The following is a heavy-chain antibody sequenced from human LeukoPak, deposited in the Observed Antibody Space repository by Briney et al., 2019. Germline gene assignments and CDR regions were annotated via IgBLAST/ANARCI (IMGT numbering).Heavy chain of an antibody. CDR2: ISPYNGNT. Sequence: ASAKVSCKTSGYTFSSYGFSWVRQAPGQGLEWMGWISPYNGNTHIAQKFQGRVTMTTDTSTSTAYMELRSLRSDDTAVYYCAREPSAGRYLQHWGQGTLVTVFS. D-gene: IGHD1-26*01. J-gene: IGHJ1*01. V-gene: IGHV1-18*01. CDR1: GYTFSSYG. CDR3: AREPSAGRYLQH.